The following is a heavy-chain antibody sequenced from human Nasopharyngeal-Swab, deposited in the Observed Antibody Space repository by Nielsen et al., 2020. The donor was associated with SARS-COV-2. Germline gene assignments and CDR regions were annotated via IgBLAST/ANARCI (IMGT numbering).Heavy chain of an antibody. J-gene: IGHJ6*02. V-gene: IGHV1-18*01. CDR1: GYTFITYG. CDR2: ISTYNGDT. Sequence: ASVKVSCKASGYTFITYGITWVRQAPGQGLEWMGWISTYNGDTNYAQKVQGRVTMTTETSTRTAYMELRSLRSDDTAVYYCAVDYGDYDSYYGMDVWGQGTTVTVSS. CDR3: AVDYGDYDSYYGMDV. D-gene: IGHD4-17*01.